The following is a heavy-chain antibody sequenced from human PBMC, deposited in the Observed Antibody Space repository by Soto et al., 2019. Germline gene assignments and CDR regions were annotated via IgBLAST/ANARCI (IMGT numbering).Heavy chain of an antibody. D-gene: IGHD3-22*01. Sequence: PGGSVRLSGAASGFTFSSYEKNWVGQAPGKGLEWVSYISSSGSTIYYADSVKGRFTISRDNAKNSLYLQMNSLRAEDTAVYYCARVKDYYDTDAFDIWGQGTMVTVSS. CDR3: ARVKDYYDTDAFDI. CDR2: ISSSGSTI. CDR1: GFTFSSYE. V-gene: IGHV3-48*03. J-gene: IGHJ3*02.